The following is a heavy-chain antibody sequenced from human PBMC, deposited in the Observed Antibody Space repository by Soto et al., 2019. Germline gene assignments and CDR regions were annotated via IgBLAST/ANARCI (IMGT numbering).Heavy chain of an antibody. Sequence: EVHLVESGGGLVQTGGSLRLSCAISESSVSRDWMNWVRQAPGKGLEWVAHTNQDGSQKYYVDSVKGRFTISRDNAKKSLYLQMNSLRAGDTAMYYCSGGVGDALWGQGTLVTGSS. CDR2: TNQDGSQK. D-gene: IGHD1-26*01. CDR3: SGGVGDAL. J-gene: IGHJ4*02. V-gene: IGHV3-7*01. CDR1: ESSVSRDW.